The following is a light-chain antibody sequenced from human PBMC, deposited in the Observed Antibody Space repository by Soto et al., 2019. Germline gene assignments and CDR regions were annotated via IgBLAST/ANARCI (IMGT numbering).Light chain of an antibody. Sequence: QSALTQPPSASGSPGQSVTISCTGTSSVYVSWYQQHPVKAPKLIIYEVNKRPSGVPDRFSGSKSGNTATLTVSGLQADDEADYYGSSHAVNNDFVFGTGTKVTVL. CDR2: EVN. V-gene: IGLV2-8*01. CDR3: SSHAVNNDFV. J-gene: IGLJ1*01. CDR1: SSVY.